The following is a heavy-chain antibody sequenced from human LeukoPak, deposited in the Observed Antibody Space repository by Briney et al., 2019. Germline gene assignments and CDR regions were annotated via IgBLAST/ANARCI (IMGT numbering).Heavy chain of an antibody. V-gene: IGHV4-59*08. CDR2: VYYSRYT. CDR1: GGSISGFY. D-gene: IGHD2-2*01. CDR3: ARGVVPAAKILGAFDI. J-gene: IGHJ3*02. Sequence: SETLSRTCTVSGGSISGFYWSWIRQPPGKGLEWIGCVYYSRYTNYNPSLKSRVAISVDTSKNQFSLKLTSVTAADTAVYYCARGVVPAAKILGAFDIWGQGSMVSVSS.